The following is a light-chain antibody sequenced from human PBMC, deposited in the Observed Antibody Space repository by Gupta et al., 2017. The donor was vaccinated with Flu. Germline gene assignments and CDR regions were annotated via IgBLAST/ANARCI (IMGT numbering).Light chain of an antibody. J-gene: IGKJ2*01. CDR1: QSLSHNY. Sequence: QSLSHNYLAWYPQTPGQPPRLLIYGASNSATGIPDRFSGSGSGTDFTLIISRLEPEDLPVYYCPQFGSSPYSFGQEGKLEI. CDR2: GAS. CDR3: PQFGSSPYS. V-gene: IGKV3-20*01.